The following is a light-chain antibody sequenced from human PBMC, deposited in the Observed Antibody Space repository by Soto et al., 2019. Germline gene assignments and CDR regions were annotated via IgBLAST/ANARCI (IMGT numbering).Light chain of an antibody. CDR1: SSDIGRYEF. J-gene: IGLJ1*01. V-gene: IGLV2-8*01. CDR3: CSYAGTKYYV. Sequence: QSVLTQPPSASGSLGQPVTISCTGTSSDIGRYEFVSWYQHHPGKAPKLIISEVTERPSGVPDRFSGSKSGNTASLTVSGLQADNEADYFCCSYAGTKYYVFGTGTKGTVL. CDR2: EVT.